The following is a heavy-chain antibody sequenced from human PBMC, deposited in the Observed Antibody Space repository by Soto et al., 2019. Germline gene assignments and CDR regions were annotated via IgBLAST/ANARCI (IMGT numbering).Heavy chain of an antibody. CDR2: INAGNGNT. Sequence: ASVKVSCKASGYTFTSYAMHWVRQAPGQRLEWMGWINAGNGNTKYSQKLQGRVTMTTDTSTSTAYMELRSLRSDDTAVYYCARHDKDYGDFSYGYWGQGTLVTVSS. CDR1: GYTFTSYA. CDR3: ARHDKDYGDFSYGY. V-gene: IGHV1-3*01. D-gene: IGHD4-17*01. J-gene: IGHJ4*02.